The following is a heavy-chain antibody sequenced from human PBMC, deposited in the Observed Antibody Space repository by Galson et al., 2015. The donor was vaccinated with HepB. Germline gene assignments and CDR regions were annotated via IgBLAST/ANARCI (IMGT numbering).Heavy chain of an antibody. Sequence: SLRLSCAASEFTFSSYWMNWVRQAPGKGLEWVANINPDGSEKYYVASLKGRFTISRDNVENSLYLQMDSLRAEDTAVYYCARRISLVRGIITKPDYYYGIDVWGQGTAVTVAS. D-gene: IGHD3-10*01. CDR1: EFTFSSYW. J-gene: IGHJ6*02. V-gene: IGHV3-7*03. CDR3: ARRISLVRGIITKPDYYYGIDV. CDR2: INPDGSEK.